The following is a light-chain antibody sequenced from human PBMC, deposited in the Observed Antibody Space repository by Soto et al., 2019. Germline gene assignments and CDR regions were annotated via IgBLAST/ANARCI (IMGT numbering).Light chain of an antibody. V-gene: IGLV2-11*01. Sequence: QSVLTQPRSVSGSPGQSVTISCTGTRSDVGTYNYVSWYQQRPGQVPKLILFNVAKRPSGVPDRFSGSKSGNTASLTISGLQDEDEGDYHCFSYAGSYMSIFGGGTKLTVL. J-gene: IGLJ2*01. CDR3: FSYAGSYMSI. CDR1: RSDVGTYNY. CDR2: NVA.